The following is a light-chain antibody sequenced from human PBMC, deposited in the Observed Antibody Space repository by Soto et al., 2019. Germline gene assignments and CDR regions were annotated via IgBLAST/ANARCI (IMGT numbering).Light chain of an antibody. V-gene: IGKV3-15*01. J-gene: IGKJ2*01. CDR3: QQYNNWPPMYT. Sequence: EIVMTQSPATLSVSPGERATLSCRASQSVSSKLAWYQQRPGQGPGLLIYGASTRANGIPARFSGSGSGTEFTLTISSLQSEDFAVYYCQQYNNWPPMYTFGQGTKVEIK. CDR2: GAS. CDR1: QSVSSK.